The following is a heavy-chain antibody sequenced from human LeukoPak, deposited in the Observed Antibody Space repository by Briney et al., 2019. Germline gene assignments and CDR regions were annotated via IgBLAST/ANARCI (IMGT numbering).Heavy chain of an antibody. J-gene: IGHJ3*02. CDR3: ARHGGISSGAFDI. V-gene: IGHV4-59*08. CDR2: IYYSGST. D-gene: IGHD6-19*01. Sequence: SETLSLTCTVSGGSMSSNYWSWIRLPPGKRVEWIGYIYYSGSTDYNPSLKSRVSISVATSKNQFSLSLGSVTAADTAVYYCARHGGISSGAFDIWGQGTMVTVSS. CDR1: GGSMSSNY.